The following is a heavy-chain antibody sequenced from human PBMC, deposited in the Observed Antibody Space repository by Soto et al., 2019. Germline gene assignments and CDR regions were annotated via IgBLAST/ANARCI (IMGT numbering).Heavy chain of an antibody. CDR3: ARAYDYVWGSYRPEWFDP. J-gene: IGHJ5*02. CDR2: IYYSGST. Sequence: SETLSLTCTVSGGSISSYYWSWIRQPPGKGLEWIGYIYYSGSTNYNPSLKSRVTISVDTSKNQFSLKLSSVTAADTAVYYCARAYDYVWGSYRPEWFDPWGQGTLVTVSS. CDR1: GGSISSYY. D-gene: IGHD3-16*02. V-gene: IGHV4-59*01.